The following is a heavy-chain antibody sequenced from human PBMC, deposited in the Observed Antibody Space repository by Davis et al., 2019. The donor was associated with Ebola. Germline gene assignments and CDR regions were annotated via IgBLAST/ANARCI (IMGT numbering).Heavy chain of an antibody. Sequence: ASVKVSCKASGYTFTSYGISWVRQAPGQGLEWMGWISAYNGNTNYAQKLQGRVTMTTDTSTSTAYMELRSLRSEDTAVYYCARDRKPAYYDSSGYFGAFDIWGQGTMVTVSS. CDR3: ARDRKPAYYDSSGYFGAFDI. CDR1: GYTFTSYG. CDR2: ISAYNGNT. J-gene: IGHJ3*02. V-gene: IGHV1-18*04. D-gene: IGHD3-22*01.